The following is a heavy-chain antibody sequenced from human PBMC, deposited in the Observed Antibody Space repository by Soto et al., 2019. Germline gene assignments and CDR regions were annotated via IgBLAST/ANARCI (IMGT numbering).Heavy chain of an antibody. D-gene: IGHD3-16*02. J-gene: IGHJ5*02. CDR1: GFRLRYYM. CDR2: IKQDEIDK. Sequence: ESLKNSFTVSGFRLRYYMLRWVRQAPGKVLDLVANIKQDEIDKYYVYSVKGRFTISRDNSNNALYLQMNSLRVEDTAVYYCAEYCYTITCTQIHACSCGQVTLVAVSS. CDR3: AEYCYTITCTQIHACS. V-gene: IGHV3-7*03.